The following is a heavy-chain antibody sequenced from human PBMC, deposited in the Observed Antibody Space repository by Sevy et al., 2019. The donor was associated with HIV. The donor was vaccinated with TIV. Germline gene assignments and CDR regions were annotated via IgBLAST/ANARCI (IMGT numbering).Heavy chain of an antibody. J-gene: IGHJ4*02. Sequence: GGSLRLSCAASGFTFSSYGMHWVRQAPGKGLEWVAVIWYGGSNKYYADSVKGRFTISRDNSKNTLYLQMNSLRAEDTAVYYCARDRRSLQSNGFFDYWGQGTLVTVSS. CDR1: GFTFSSYG. V-gene: IGHV3-33*01. CDR3: ARDRRSLQSNGFFDY. CDR2: IWYGGSNK. D-gene: IGHD1-1*01.